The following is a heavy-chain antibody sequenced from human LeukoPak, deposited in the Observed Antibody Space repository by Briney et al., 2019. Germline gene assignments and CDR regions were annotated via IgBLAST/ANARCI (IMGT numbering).Heavy chain of an antibody. Sequence: QTGGSLRLSCAASGFTFSSYWMSWVRQAPGKGLEWVANIKQDGSEKYYVDSVKGRFTISRDNAKNSLYLQMNSLRAEDTAVYYCANNIVVVPAAINAPNFDYWGQGTLVTVSS. CDR1: GFTFSSYW. CDR3: ANNIVVVPAAINAPNFDY. V-gene: IGHV3-7*01. CDR2: IKQDGSEK. J-gene: IGHJ4*02. D-gene: IGHD2-2*01.